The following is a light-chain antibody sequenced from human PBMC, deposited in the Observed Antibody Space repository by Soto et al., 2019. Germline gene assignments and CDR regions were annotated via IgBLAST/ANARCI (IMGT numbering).Light chain of an antibody. V-gene: IGLV2-14*01. CDR3: SSQTGSATMV. J-gene: IGLJ2*01. CDR2: EVS. CDR1: SSDVGGYNY. Sequence: QSVLTQPASVSGSPGQSITISCTGTSSDVGGYNYVSWYQQHPDKAPKLLIYEVSNRPSGVSDRFSGSKSGNTASLIISGLQAEDEADYYCSSQTGSATMVFGGGTKLTVL.